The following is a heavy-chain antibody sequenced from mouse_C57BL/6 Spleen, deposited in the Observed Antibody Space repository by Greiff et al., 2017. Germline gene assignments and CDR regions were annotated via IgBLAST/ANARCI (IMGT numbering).Heavy chain of an antibody. CDR3: TRADDYFCAMDY. CDR2: ISSGGDYI. Sequence: EVKLVESGEGLVKPGGSLKLSCAASGFTFSSYAMSWVRQTPEKRLEWVAYISSGGDYIYYADTVKGRFTISRDNARNTLYLQMSSLKSEDTAMYYCTRADDYFCAMDYWGQGTSVTVSS. J-gene: IGHJ4*01. CDR1: GFTFSSYA. V-gene: IGHV5-9-1*02. D-gene: IGHD2-4*01.